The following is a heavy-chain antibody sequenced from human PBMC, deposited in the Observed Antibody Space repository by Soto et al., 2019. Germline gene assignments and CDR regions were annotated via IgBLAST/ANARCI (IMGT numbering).Heavy chain of an antibody. Sequence: GGSLRLSCAASGFTFSSYAMSWVRQAPGKGLEWVSAISGSGGSTYYADSVKGRFTISRDNSKNTLYLQMNSLRAEDTAVYYCAKDAVRGYSYGYNWFDPWGQGTLVTAPQ. D-gene: IGHD5-18*01. V-gene: IGHV3-23*01. CDR1: GFTFSSYA. CDR2: ISGSGGST. J-gene: IGHJ5*02. CDR3: AKDAVRGYSYGYNWFDP.